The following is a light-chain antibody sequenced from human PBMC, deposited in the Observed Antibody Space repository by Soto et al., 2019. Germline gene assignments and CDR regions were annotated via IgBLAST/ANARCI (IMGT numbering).Light chain of an antibody. CDR2: DVS. Sequence: QSALTQPRSVSGSPGQSVTISCTGTSSDVDAYNSVSWYQQHPGKAPKLMIYDVSKRPSGVPDRFSGSKSANTASLTISGLQAEDEADYYCCSYAGTYNVVFGGGTKLTVL. J-gene: IGLJ2*01. V-gene: IGLV2-11*01. CDR3: CSYAGTYNVV. CDR1: SSDVDAYNS.